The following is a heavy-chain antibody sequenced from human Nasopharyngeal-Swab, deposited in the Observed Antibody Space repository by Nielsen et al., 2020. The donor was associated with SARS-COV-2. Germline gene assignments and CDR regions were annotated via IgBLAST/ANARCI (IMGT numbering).Heavy chain of an antibody. CDR1: GYTFTSYY. J-gene: IGHJ4*02. V-gene: IGHV1-46*01. Sequence: ASVKVSCKASGYTFTSYYMHWVRQAPGQGLEWMGIINPSGGSPSYAQKFQGRVTMTRDTSTSTVYTELSSLRSEDTAVYYCAREEGIVVVPAAGLDYWGQGTLVTVSS. D-gene: IGHD2-2*01. CDR2: INPSGGSP. CDR3: AREEGIVVVPAAGLDY.